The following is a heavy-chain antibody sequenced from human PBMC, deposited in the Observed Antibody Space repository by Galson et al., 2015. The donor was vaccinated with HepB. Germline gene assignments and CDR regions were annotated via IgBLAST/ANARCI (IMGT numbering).Heavy chain of an antibody. CDR1: GFRISNFA. CDR3: ASPFCIGGNCYPLWY. D-gene: IGHD2-15*01. Sequence: SLRLSCAASGFRISNFAMHWVRQAPGKGLEWLSVIYSGGHAFYAESVQGRFTISRDTSKNTVYLQMNSLRVEDTAGYYCASPFCIGGNCYPLWYWGQGTLVTVSS. CDR2: IYSGGHA. V-gene: IGHV3-53*01. J-gene: IGHJ4*02.